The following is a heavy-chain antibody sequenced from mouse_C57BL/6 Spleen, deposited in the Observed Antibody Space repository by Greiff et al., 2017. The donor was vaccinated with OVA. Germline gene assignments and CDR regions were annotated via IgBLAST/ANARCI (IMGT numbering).Heavy chain of an antibody. CDR3: ARGSYYSNLYYFDY. D-gene: IGHD2-5*01. V-gene: IGHV1-82*01. CDR2: IYPGDGDT. CDR1: GYAFSSSW. Sequence: VKLQESGPELVKPGASVKISCKASGYAFSSSWMNWVKQRPGKGLEWIGRIYPGDGDTNYNGKFKGKATLTADKSSSTAYMQLSSLTSEDSAVYFCARGSYYSNLYYFDYWGQGTTLTVSS. J-gene: IGHJ2*01.